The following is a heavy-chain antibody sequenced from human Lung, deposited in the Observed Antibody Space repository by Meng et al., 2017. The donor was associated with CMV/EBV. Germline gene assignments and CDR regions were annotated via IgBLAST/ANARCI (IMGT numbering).Heavy chain of an antibody. CDR3: ARDRTTGRYFNY. J-gene: IGHJ4*02. CDR1: GGSISSGDYY. Sequence: QGQRPVSCPGLVKPSQTLSRTFTVSGGSISSGDYYWSWIRQPPGKGLEWIGYIYYSGSTYYNPSLKSRVTISVDTSKNQFSLKLSSVTAADTAVYYCARDRTTGRYFNYWGQGTLVTVSS. CDR2: IYYSGST. V-gene: IGHV4-30-4*01. D-gene: IGHD4-11*01.